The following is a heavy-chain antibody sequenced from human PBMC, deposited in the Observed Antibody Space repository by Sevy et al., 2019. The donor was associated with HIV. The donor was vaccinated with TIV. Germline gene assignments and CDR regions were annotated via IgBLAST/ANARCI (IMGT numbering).Heavy chain of an antibody. D-gene: IGHD3-3*01. V-gene: IGHV3-7*01. CDR3: ARDGSGPFWSGYYLSYYYYYYYMDV. Sequence: GGSLRLSCAASGFTFSSYWMSWVRQAPGKGLEWVANIKQDGSEKYYVDSVKGRFTISRDNAKNSLYLQMNSLRAEDTAVYYCARDGSGPFWSGYYLSYYYYYYYMDVWGKGTTVTVSS. CDR1: GFTFSSYW. J-gene: IGHJ6*03. CDR2: IKQDGSEK.